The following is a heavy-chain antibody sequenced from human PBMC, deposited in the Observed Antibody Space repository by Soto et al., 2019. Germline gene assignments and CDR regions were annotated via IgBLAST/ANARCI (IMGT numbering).Heavy chain of an antibody. CDR1: GFTVSSNY. CDR3: ARGRGQLLLSGQSRWVYFDY. D-gene: IGHD2-21*02. V-gene: IGHV3-66*01. Sequence: EVQLVESGGGVVQPGGSLRLSCAASGFTVSSNYMSWVRQAPGKGLEWVSVIYSGGSTYYADSVKGRFTISRDNSKNTLYHQMNSLRAEDTAVYYCARGRGQLLLSGQSRWVYFDYWGQGTLVTVSS. CDR2: IYSGGST. J-gene: IGHJ4*02.